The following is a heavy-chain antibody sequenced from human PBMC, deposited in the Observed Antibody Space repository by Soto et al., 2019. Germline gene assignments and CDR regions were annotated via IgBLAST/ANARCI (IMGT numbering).Heavy chain of an antibody. V-gene: IGHV1-69*12. CDR2: IIPISGTT. D-gene: IGHD3-22*01. Sequence: QVQLVQSGAEVKKPGSSVKVSCKVSGGTFSIYGINWVRQAPGQGLEWMGGIIPISGTTDYAQTLEGRVTMTADEFTGTAYMERSSLRSEDTAIYYCARDGGGGSRVYYGNSGYPFEIWGQGTMVTVST. CDR3: ARDGGGGSRVYYGNSGYPFEI. J-gene: IGHJ3*02. CDR1: GGTFSIYG.